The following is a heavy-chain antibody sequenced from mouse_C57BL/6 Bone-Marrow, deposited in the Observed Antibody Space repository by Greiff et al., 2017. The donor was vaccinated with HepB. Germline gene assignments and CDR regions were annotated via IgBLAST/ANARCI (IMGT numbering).Heavy chain of an antibody. J-gene: IGHJ1*03. CDR1: GNTFTSYW. Sequence: QVQLQQPGAELVKPGASVKLSCKAFGNTFTSYWMHGVKQRPGQGFEWIGMIHPNSGSTNYNERFKSKATLTVDKSSSTAYMQLSSLTSEDSAVYYCAPFTTPWYFDVWGTGTTVTVSS. D-gene: IGHD1-1*01. CDR3: APFTTPWYFDV. CDR2: IHPNSGST. V-gene: IGHV1-64*01.